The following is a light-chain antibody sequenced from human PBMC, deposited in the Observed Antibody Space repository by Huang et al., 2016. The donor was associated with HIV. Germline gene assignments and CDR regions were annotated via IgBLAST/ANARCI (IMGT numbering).Light chain of an antibody. J-gene: IGKJ4*01. CDR1: RSVSTN. V-gene: IGKV3-15*01. Sequence: EIVMTQSPATLSVSPGQRVTLSCRANRSVSTNLAWYQQRHGQAPRLLIYGSSTRATGMPARFSGSGSGTDFSLTISSLQSEDFALYYCHQYNNWLLSFGGGTRV. CDR2: GSS. CDR3: HQYNNWLLS.